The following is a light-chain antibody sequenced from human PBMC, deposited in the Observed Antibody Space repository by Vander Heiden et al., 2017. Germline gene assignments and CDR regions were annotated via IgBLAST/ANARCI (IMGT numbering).Light chain of an antibody. J-gene: IGKJ2*01. CDR3: QQYDNVPHT. Sequence: IHITQSPSSLSASVGDRSTITCQASQDISHQFKCYQKQPGKAPKLMNYDASKLATGAPRRGSGRGCGAYFTTTISSLSPEDIGTYYCQQYDNVPHTFGQGTKLEIK. CDR2: DAS. CDR1: QDISHQ. V-gene: IGKV1-33*01.